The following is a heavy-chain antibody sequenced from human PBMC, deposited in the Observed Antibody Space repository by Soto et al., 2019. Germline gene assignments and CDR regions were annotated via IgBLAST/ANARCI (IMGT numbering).Heavy chain of an antibody. D-gene: IGHD3-16*01. CDR3: AIVWGGAFDI. Sequence: QVQLQESGPGLVTPSETLSLTCTVSGGSISSYYWSWIRQPPGKGLEWIGYIYYSGSTNYNPSLKRRVTISVDTSKNRFSLKLSSVSAADTAVYYCAIVWGGAFDIWGQGPMVTVSS. CDR2: IYYSGST. V-gene: IGHV4-59*01. CDR1: GGSISSYY. J-gene: IGHJ3*02.